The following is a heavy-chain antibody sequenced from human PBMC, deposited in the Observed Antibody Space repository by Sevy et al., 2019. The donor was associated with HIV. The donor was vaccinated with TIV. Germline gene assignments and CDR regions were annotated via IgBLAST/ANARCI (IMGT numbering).Heavy chain of an antibody. CDR3: ARDQASGYSGFTVAGRAFDI. V-gene: IGHV3-48*02. Sequence: GGSLRLSCAASGFTFSSYSMNWVRQAPGKGLEWVSYTSSSSSTIYYADSVKGRFTISRDNAKNSLYLQMNSLRDEDTAVYYCARDQASGYSGFTVAGRAFDIWGQGTMVTVSS. CDR2: TSSSSSTI. J-gene: IGHJ3*02. CDR1: GFTFSSYS. D-gene: IGHD5-12*01.